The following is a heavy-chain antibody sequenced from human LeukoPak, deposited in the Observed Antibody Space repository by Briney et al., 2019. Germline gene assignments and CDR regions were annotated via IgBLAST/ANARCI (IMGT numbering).Heavy chain of an antibody. CDR2: IKQDGSEK. D-gene: IGHD3-10*01. Sequence: GGSLRLSCAASGFTFSSYWMSWVRQAPGKGLEWVANIKQDGSEKYYVDSVKGRFTISRDNAKNSLYLQMNSLRAEDTAVYYCARDLSYYGSGSYYARLNWFDPWGQGTLVTVSS. J-gene: IGHJ5*02. CDR1: GFTFSSYW. CDR3: ARDLSYYGSGSYYARLNWFDP. V-gene: IGHV3-7*01.